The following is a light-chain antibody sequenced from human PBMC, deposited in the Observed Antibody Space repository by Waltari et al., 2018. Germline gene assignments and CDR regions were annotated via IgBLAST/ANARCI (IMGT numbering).Light chain of an antibody. J-gene: IGKJ4*01. Sequence: EIQMTQSPSSLSASVGERVSITCWASKGISNSLAWYQKKTGKAHKSMRYAASRLESVVPPRFSGSGSGADYTLTISHLQPEDFATYYCPQYYSTLARTFGGGTKVEIK. CDR2: AAS. CDR1: KGISNS. V-gene: IGKV1-NL1*01. CDR3: PQYYSTLART.